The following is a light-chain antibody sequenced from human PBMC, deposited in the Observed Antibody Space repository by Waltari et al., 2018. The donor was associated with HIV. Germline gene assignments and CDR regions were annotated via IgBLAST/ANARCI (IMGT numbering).Light chain of an antibody. V-gene: IGKV3-20*01. CDR2: GES. CDR1: QSGKTNS. CDR3: QQYVGSFA. J-gene: IGKJ2*01. Sequence: EVVLTQSPDTLSLSPGHRATLSRRPSQSGKTNSLAWYQQKFGQAPRLLIYGESTRATGIPDRFSGSGSGTDFTLTITRLEAEDSAVYYCQQYVGSFAFGQGTKLEI.